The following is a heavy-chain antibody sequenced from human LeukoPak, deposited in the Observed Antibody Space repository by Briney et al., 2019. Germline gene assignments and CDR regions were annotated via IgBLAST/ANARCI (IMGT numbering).Heavy chain of an antibody. J-gene: IGHJ5*02. CDR1: GFTFSSYW. Sequence: GESLRLSCAASGFTFSSYWMSWVRQAPGKGLEWVSGITGSGGNRYYADSVKGRFTISRDNSKNTLYLQMNSLRAEDTAVYYCAKDDNYIRFLSWGQGTLVTVSS. CDR2: ITGSGGNR. V-gene: IGHV3-23*01. D-gene: IGHD3-16*01. CDR3: AKDDNYIRFLS.